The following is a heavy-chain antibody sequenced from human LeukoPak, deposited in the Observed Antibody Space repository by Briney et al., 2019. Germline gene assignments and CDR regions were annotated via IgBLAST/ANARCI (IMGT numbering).Heavy chain of an antibody. CDR2: MNPNSGNT. V-gene: IGHV1-8*01. J-gene: IGHJ5*02. Sequence: ASVKVSCKASGYTFTSYDINWVRQATGQGLEWMGWMNPNSGNTGYAQKFQGRVTMTRNTSISTAYMELSTLRSEDTAVYYCARAYTEDSSCSNWFDPWGQGTLVTVSS. CDR3: ARAYTEDSSCSNWFDP. D-gene: IGHD3-22*01. CDR1: GYTFTSYD.